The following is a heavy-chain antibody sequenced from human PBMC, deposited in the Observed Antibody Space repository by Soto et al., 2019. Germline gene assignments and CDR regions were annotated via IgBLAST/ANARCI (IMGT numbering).Heavy chain of an antibody. D-gene: IGHD5-12*01. Sequence: PSETLSLTCTVSGGSISSGGYYWSWIRQHPGKGLEWIGYIYYSGSTYYNPSLKSRVTISVDTSKNQFSLKLSSVTAADTAVYYCARDEVTGGGGYSSNAFDIWGQGTMVTVAS. J-gene: IGHJ3*02. CDR2: IYYSGST. CDR1: GGSISSGGYY. CDR3: ARDEVTGGGGYSSNAFDI. V-gene: IGHV4-31*03.